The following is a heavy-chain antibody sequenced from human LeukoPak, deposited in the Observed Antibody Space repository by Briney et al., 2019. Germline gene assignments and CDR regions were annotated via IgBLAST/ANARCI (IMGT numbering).Heavy chain of an antibody. Sequence: GRSLRLSCAASGFTFSSYGMHWVRQAPGKGLEWVAVISYDGSNKYYADSVKGRFTISRDNSKNTLYLQMNSLRAEDTAVYYCAKDMGWFGELLTPPGGMDVWGKGTTVTVSS. CDR3: AKDMGWFGELLTPPGGMDV. CDR2: ISYDGSNK. D-gene: IGHD3-10*01. J-gene: IGHJ6*04. CDR1: GFTFSSYG. V-gene: IGHV3-30*18.